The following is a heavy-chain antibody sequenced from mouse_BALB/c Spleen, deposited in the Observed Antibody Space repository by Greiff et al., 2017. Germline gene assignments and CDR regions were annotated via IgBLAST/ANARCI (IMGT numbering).Heavy chain of an antibody. CDR1: GYTFTNYW. Sequence: VQGVESGAELVRPGTSVKISCKASGYTFTNYWLGWVKQRPGHGLEWIGDIYPGGGYTNYNEKFKGKATLTADTSSSTAYMQLSSLTSEDSAVYFCARIDYDRFYYFDYWGQGTTLTVSS. V-gene: IGHV1-63*02. D-gene: IGHD2-4*01. CDR2: IYPGGGYT. J-gene: IGHJ2*01. CDR3: ARIDYDRFYYFDY.